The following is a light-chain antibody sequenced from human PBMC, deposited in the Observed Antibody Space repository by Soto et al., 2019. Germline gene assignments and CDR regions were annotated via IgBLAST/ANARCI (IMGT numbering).Light chain of an antibody. CDR3: QQSNSYPLT. CDR1: QGISNY. V-gene: IGKV1-9*01. J-gene: IGKJ4*01. Sequence: IHLTHAPSFLSASLGDIVAITGRASQGISNYLAWYQQKPGKAPKLLIYAAVTLQSGVPSRFSGSESGTEFTLTISSLQPEDFATYYCQQSNSYPLTFGGGTKVDIK. CDR2: AAV.